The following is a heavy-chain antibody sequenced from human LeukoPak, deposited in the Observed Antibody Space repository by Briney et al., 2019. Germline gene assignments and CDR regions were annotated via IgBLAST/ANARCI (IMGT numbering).Heavy chain of an antibody. D-gene: IGHD6-19*01. Sequence: PSETLSLTCTVSGGSFSGYYWSWIRQPPGKGLEWIGEINHSGSTNYNPSLKSRVTISVDTSKNQFSLKLSSVTAADTAVYYCARTYSSGNDAFDIWGQGTMVTVSS. V-gene: IGHV4-34*01. CDR3: ARTYSSGNDAFDI. CDR1: GGSFSGYY. CDR2: INHSGST. J-gene: IGHJ3*02.